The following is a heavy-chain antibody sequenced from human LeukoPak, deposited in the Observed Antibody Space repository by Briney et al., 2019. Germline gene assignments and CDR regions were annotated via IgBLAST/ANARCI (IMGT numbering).Heavy chain of an antibody. CDR1: GGSISSYY. CDR3: ASLTTADAFDI. CDR2: IYDSGST. D-gene: IGHD3-22*01. Sequence: PSESLSLTCTVSGGSISSYYWSWIRQPPGKGLEWIGYIYDSGSTNYNPSLKSRVTISVDTSKNQFSLKLSSVTAVDTAVFYGASLTTADAFDIWGQGTMVTVSS. J-gene: IGHJ3*02. V-gene: IGHV4-59*01.